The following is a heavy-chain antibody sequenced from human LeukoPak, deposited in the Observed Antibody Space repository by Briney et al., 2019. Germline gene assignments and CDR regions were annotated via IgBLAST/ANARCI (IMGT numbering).Heavy chain of an antibody. CDR3: ARPVRSLGSGGRSMDV. D-gene: IGHD3-10*01. J-gene: IGHJ6*03. Sequence: GGSLRLSCAASGFTFSSYWMHWVRQAPGKGLVWVSRINSDGSSTSYADSVKGRFTISRDNAKNTLYLQMNSLRAEDTAVYYCARPVRSLGSGGRSMDVWGKGTTVTISS. CDR2: INSDGSST. V-gene: IGHV3-74*01. CDR1: GFTFSSYW.